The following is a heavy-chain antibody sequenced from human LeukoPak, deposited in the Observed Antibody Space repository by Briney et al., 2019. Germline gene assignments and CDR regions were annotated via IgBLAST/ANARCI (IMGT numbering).Heavy chain of an antibody. CDR3: ARYYDFWSGYSYGMDV. D-gene: IGHD3-3*01. CDR1: GYTFTSYG. V-gene: IGHV1-18*01. J-gene: IGHJ6*02. Sequence: ASVKVSCKASGYTFTSYGIIWVRQAPGQGLEWMGWISAYNGNTNYAQKLQGRVTMTTDTSTTTAYMELRSLRSDDTAVYYCARYYDFWSGYSYGMDVWGQGTTVTVSS. CDR2: ISAYNGNT.